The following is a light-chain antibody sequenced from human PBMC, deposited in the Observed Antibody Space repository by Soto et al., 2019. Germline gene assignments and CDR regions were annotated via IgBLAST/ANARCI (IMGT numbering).Light chain of an antibody. CDR3: QAWDSSTVV. J-gene: IGLJ2*01. CDR1: KLGDKY. V-gene: IGLV3-1*01. CDR2: QDS. Sequence: SYELTQPPSVSVSPGQTASITCSGDKLGDKYACWYQQKPGQSPVLVIYQDSKRPSGIPERFSGSNSGNTATLTISGTQGMDEADYSCQAWDSSTVVFGGGTMLTVL.